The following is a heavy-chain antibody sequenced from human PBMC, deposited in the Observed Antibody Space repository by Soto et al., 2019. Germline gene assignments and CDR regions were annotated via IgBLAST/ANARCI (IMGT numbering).Heavy chain of an antibody. Sequence: SVKVSCKASGGTFSSYTISWVRQAPGQGLEWMGRIIPILGIANYAQKFQGRVTITADKSTSTAYMELSSLRSEDTAVYYCARARKGIVVDVYFDYWGHGTLVTVSS. CDR2: IIPILGIA. CDR1: GGTFSSYT. J-gene: IGHJ4*01. V-gene: IGHV1-69*02. CDR3: ARARKGIVVDVYFDY. D-gene: IGHD3-22*01.